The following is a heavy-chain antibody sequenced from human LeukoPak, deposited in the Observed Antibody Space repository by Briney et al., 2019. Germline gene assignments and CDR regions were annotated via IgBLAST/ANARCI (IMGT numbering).Heavy chain of an antibody. D-gene: IGHD6-19*01. J-gene: IGHJ4*02. Sequence: ASVKVSCKASGYTFTGYYMHWVRQAPGQGHGWMGWINPNSGGTNYAQKFQGRVTMTRDTSISTAYMELSRLRSDDTAVYYCARVRIAVAGKYYFDYWGQGTLVTVSS. CDR1: GYTFTGYY. CDR2: INPNSGGT. V-gene: IGHV1-2*02. CDR3: ARVRIAVAGKYYFDY.